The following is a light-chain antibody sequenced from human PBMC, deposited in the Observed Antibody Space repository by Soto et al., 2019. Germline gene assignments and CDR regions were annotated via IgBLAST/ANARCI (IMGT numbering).Light chain of an antibody. CDR1: SSDVGGYNY. V-gene: IGLV2-14*03. Sequence: QSALTQPASVSGSPGQSITISCTGTSSDVGGYNYVSWYQQHPDKAPKLMIYDVSDRPSGVSNRFSGSKSGNTASLTISGLQAEDYADYYCSSSTSSSTLDVVFGGGTKLTVL. CDR3: SSSTSSSTLDVV. CDR2: DVS. J-gene: IGLJ2*01.